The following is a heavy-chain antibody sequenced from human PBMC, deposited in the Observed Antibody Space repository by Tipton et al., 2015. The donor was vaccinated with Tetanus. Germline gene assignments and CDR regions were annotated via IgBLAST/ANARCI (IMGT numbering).Heavy chain of an antibody. CDR2: INHSGST. D-gene: IGHD2-15*01. J-gene: IGHJ4*02. Sequence: TLSLTCAVYGGSFSGYYWSWIRQPPGKGLEWIGEINHSGSTNYNPSLKSRVTISVDTSKNQFSLKLSSVTAADTAVYYCARMYCSGGSCYFDYWGQGTLVTVSS. CDR1: GGSFSGYY. CDR3: ARMYCSGGSCYFDY. V-gene: IGHV4-34*01.